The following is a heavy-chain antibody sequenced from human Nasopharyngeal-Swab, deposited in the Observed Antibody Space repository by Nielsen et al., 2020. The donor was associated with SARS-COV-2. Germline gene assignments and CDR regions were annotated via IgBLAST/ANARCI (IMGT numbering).Heavy chain of an antibody. CDR1: GYTFTSYG. V-gene: IGHV1-18*01. D-gene: IGHD1-14*01. CDR3: ARDDGALTGHKTGIDY. Sequence: ASVKVSCKASGYTFTSYGISWVRQAPGQGLEWMGWISAYNGNTNYAQKLQGRVIMTTDTSTSTAYMELRSLRSDDTAVYYCARDDGALTGHKTGIDYWGQGTLVTVSS. CDR2: ISAYNGNT. J-gene: IGHJ4*02.